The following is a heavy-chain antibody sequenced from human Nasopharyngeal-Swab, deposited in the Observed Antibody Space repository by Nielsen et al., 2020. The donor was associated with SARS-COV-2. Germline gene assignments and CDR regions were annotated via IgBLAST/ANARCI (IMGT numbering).Heavy chain of an antibody. J-gene: IGHJ4*02. CDR1: GFTFSSFW. D-gene: IGHD6-13*01. Sequence: GGSLRLSCAASGFTFSSFWMNWVRQAPGKGLEWVANIKQDGSEKYYVDSVKGRFTISRDNAKNSLYLQMSSLRDEDTAVYYCARDLSSSWFLFDYWGQGTLVTVSS. V-gene: IGHV3-7*01. CDR2: IKQDGSEK. CDR3: ARDLSSSWFLFDY.